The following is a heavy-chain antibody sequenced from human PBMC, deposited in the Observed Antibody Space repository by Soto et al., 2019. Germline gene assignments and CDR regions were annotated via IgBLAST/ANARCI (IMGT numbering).Heavy chain of an antibody. V-gene: IGHV4-4*02. D-gene: IGHD3-16*01. Sequence: QVQLQESGPGLVKPSGTLSHTCAVSSASISSGNWWSWVRQPPGEGLEWIGEIYHSGSTNYNPSLKSRVTISVDKSKNQFSLKLSSVTAADTAVYYCARSVDYIWGSYPDYWGQGTLVTVSS. CDR1: SASISSGNW. CDR2: IYHSGST. J-gene: IGHJ4*02. CDR3: ARSVDYIWGSYPDY.